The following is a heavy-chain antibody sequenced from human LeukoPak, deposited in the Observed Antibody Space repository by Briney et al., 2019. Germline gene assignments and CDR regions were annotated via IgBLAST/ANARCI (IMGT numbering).Heavy chain of an antibody. CDR1: GFTFDDYG. CDR2: IGIGGTI. CDR3: AKHLPLRGGDFD. J-gene: IGHJ4*02. D-gene: IGHD2-21*02. Sequence: PGGSLRLSCAASGFTFDDYGMSWVCQAPGKGLEWVSVIGIGGTIFYADSVKGRFTISRDNSKNTVYLQMNSLRAEDTAVYYCAKHLPLRGGDFDWGQGTLVTVSS. V-gene: IGHV3-23*01.